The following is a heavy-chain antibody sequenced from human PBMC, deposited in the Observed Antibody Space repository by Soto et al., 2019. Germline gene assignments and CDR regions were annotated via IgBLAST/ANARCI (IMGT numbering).Heavy chain of an antibody. CDR2: IKSKTDGGTT. Sequence: EVQLVESGGGLVKPGGSLRLSCAASGFTFSNAWMNWVRQAPGKGLEWVGRIKSKTDGGTTDYAAPVKGRFTISRDDSKNTLYLQMNSLKTEDTAVYYCTTVQSPDFRSGYYIYYYYYYMDVWGKGTTVTVSS. D-gene: IGHD3-3*01. CDR3: TTVQSPDFRSGYYIYYYYYYMDV. J-gene: IGHJ6*03. V-gene: IGHV3-15*01. CDR1: GFTFSNAW.